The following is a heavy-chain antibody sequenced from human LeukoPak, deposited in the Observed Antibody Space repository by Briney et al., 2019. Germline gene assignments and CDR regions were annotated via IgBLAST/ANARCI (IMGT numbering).Heavy chain of an antibody. Sequence: SVKVSCKASGGTFSSYAISWVRQAPGQGLEWMGRIIPILGIANYAQKFQGRVTITADKSTSTAYMELSSLRSEDTAVYYCARGGLDSSGYYKVLAYWGQGTLVTVSS. D-gene: IGHD3-22*01. CDR2: IIPILGIA. CDR3: ARGGLDSSGYYKVLAY. V-gene: IGHV1-69*04. CDR1: GGTFSSYA. J-gene: IGHJ4*02.